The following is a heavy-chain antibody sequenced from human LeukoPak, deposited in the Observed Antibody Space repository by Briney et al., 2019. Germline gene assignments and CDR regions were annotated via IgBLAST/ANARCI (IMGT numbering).Heavy chain of an antibody. CDR3: ARVLVRGRYYYYYGMDV. V-gene: IGHV1-3*01. Sequence: ASVKVSCKASGYTFTSYAMHWVRRAPGQRLEWMGWINAGNGNTKYSQKFQGRVTITRDTSASTAYMELSSLRSEDTAVYYCARVLVRGRYYYYYGMDVWGQGTTVTVSS. D-gene: IGHD3-3*01. CDR2: INAGNGNT. J-gene: IGHJ6*02. CDR1: GYTFTSYA.